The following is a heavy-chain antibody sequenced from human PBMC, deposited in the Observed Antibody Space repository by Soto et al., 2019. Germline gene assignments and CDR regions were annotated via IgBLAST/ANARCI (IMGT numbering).Heavy chain of an antibody. Sequence: QVHLQESGPGLVQPSETLSLTCSVSGRSMSSNYWSWIRQSPDKGLEWLGYVFYGGTDYNPSLGGRVSMSVETSKSQFSLKLSSVTVADSAVYYCVRDRGDYRANSYYYGMDVWGQGTTVTVS. D-gene: IGHD4-17*01. V-gene: IGHV4-59*12. CDR1: GRSMSSNY. CDR2: VFYGGT. J-gene: IGHJ6*02. CDR3: VRDRGDYRANSYYYGMDV.